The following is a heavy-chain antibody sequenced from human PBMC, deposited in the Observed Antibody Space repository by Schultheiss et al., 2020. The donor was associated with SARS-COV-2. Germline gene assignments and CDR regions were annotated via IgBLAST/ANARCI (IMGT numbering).Heavy chain of an antibody. D-gene: IGHD6-13*01. CDR3: ARGLYSSSWYSSYYYGMDV. CDR2: INHGGST. CDR1: GGSISSGDYY. J-gene: IGHJ6*02. Sequence: SETLSLTCTVSGGSISSGDYYWSWIRQPPGKGLEWIGEINHGGSTNYNPSLKSRVTISVDTSKNQFSLKLSSVTAADTAVYYCARGLYSSSWYSSYYYGMDVWGQGTTVTVSS. V-gene: IGHV4-39*07.